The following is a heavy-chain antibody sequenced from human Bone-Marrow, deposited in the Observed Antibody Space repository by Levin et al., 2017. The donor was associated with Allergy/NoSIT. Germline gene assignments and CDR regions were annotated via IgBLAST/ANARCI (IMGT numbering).Heavy chain of an antibody. V-gene: IGHV3-33*01. CDR1: GFTFSSYT. J-gene: IGHJ4*02. CDR3: ARDDSAKAVAGTLVTF. Sequence: GGSLRLSCAASGFTFSSYTMHWVRQAPGKGPEWVAIIWYDGSNKFYADSVKGRFTISRDNSPNTLHLQMTSLRGEDTAVYYCARDDSAKAVAGTLVTFWGQGTLVTVSS. CDR2: IWYDGSNK. D-gene: IGHD6-19*01.